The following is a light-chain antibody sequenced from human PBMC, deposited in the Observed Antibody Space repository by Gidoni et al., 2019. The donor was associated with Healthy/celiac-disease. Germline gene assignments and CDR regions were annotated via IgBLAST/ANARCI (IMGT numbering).Light chain of an antibody. Sequence: SYERTQPPAVSVSPGQTDSITCSGDKLGDNYACCYQQKPGKSPVLVIYQDSKRPSGIPDRFSGSISGPSATLTISVTQAMDEADYYCQAWDSRTVVFGGGTKLTVL. CDR2: QDS. CDR1: KLGDNY. CDR3: QAWDSRTVV. V-gene: IGLV3-1*01. J-gene: IGLJ2*01.